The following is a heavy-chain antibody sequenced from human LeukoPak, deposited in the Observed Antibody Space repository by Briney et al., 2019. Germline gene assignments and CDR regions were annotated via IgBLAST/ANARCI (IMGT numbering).Heavy chain of an antibody. CDR2: IWYDGSNK. D-gene: IGHD6-13*01. V-gene: IGHV3-33*01. CDR3: AGDRVESSSLIDY. J-gene: IGHJ4*02. Sequence: PGGSLRLSCAASGFTFSSYGMHWVRQAPGKGLEWVAVIWYDGSNKYYADSVKGRFTISRDNSKNTLYLQMNSLRAEDTAVYYCAGDRVESSSLIDYWGQGTLVTVSS. CDR1: GFTFSSYG.